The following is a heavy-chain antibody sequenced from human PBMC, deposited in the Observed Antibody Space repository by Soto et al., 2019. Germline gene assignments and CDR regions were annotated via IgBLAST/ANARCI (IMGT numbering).Heavy chain of an antibody. CDR3: ASGISIAASASLPRLTYYYYGMDV. D-gene: IGHD6-6*01. Sequence: QVQLVESGGGVVQPGRSLRLSCAASGFTFSSYGVHWVRQAPGKGLEWVAVIWYDGSNKYYADSVKGRFTISRDNSKNTLYLQMNSLRAEDTAVYYCASGISIAASASLPRLTYYYYGMDVWGQGTTVTVSS. CDR1: GFTFSSYG. J-gene: IGHJ6*02. CDR2: IWYDGSNK. V-gene: IGHV3-33*01.